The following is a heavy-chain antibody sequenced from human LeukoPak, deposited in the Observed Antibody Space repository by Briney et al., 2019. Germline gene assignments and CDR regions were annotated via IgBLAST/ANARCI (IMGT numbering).Heavy chain of an antibody. Sequence: GGSLRLSCAASGFTFRTYWMSWVRQAPGKGLEWISYISTTGTTIHYADSVKGRFAISRDNAKSSLYLQMNSLRDEDTAVYYCPRVWQDYSGVDYWGQGTLVTVSS. D-gene: IGHD2-21*01. J-gene: IGHJ4*02. CDR3: PRVWQDYSGVDY. CDR2: ISTTGTTI. V-gene: IGHV3-48*02. CDR1: GFTFRTYW.